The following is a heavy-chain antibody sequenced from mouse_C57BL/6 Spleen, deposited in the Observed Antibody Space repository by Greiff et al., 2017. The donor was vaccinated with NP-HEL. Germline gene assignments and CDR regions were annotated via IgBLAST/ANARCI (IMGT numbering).Heavy chain of an antibody. CDR1: GYTFTEYT. Sequence: VQLQQSGAELVKPGASVKLSCKASGYTFTEYTIHWVKQRSGQGLEWIGWFYPGSGSIKYNEKFKDKATLTADKSSSTVYMELSRLTSEDSEVYCCARHEDEGYYGSSCFDYWGQGTTLTVSS. J-gene: IGHJ2*01. CDR3: ARHEDEGYYGSSCFDY. CDR2: FYPGSGSI. V-gene: IGHV1-62-2*01. D-gene: IGHD1-1*01.